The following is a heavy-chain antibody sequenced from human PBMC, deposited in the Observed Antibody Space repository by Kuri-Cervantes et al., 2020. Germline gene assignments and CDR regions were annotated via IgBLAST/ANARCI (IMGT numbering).Heavy chain of an antibody. CDR2: ITSSSTI. V-gene: IGHV3-48*01. Sequence: GGSLRLSCAASGFTFSAYSMNWVRQAPGKGLEWLSYITSSSTIYYADSVKGRFTISRDNAKNSLYLQMNSLRAKDTAVYYCARGRAGAIFDYWGLGTLVTVSS. D-gene: IGHD1-1*01. J-gene: IGHJ4*02. CDR3: ARGRAGAIFDY. CDR1: GFTFSAYS.